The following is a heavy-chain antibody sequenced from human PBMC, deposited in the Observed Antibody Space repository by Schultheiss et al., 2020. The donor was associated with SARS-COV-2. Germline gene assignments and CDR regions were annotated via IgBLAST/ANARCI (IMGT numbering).Heavy chain of an antibody. CDR2: ISGSGGST. J-gene: IGHJ5*02. CDR3: AREGNWNDCFDP. CDR1: GFTFSSYS. Sequence: GESLKISCAASGFTFSSYSMNWVRQAPGKGLEWVSAISGSGGSTYYADSVKGRFTISRDNAKNSLYLQMNSLRAEDTAVYYCAREGNWNDCFDPWGQGTLVTVSS. D-gene: IGHD1-1*01. V-gene: IGHV3-21*01.